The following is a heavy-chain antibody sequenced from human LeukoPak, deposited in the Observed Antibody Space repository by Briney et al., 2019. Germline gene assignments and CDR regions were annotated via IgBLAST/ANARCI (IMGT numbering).Heavy chain of an antibody. CDR3: AKVSNYTNDFWSGYPSTGPFDY. CDR1: GFTFSSDV. D-gene: IGHD3-3*01. J-gene: IGHJ4*02. V-gene: IGHV3-23*01. Sequence: PGGSLRLSCVASGFTFSSDVMSWVRQAPGKGLEWVSAISGSGGRTYYADSVKGRFTISRDNSKNTLYQQMNSLRAEDTAVYYCAKVSNYTNDFWSGYPSTGPFDYWGQGTLVTVSS. CDR2: ISGSGGRT.